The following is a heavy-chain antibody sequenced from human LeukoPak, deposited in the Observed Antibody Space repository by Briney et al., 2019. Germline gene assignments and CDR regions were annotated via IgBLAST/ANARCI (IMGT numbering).Heavy chain of an antibody. J-gene: IGHJ6*02. CDR3: ARDDIVVVTAIPYGMDV. V-gene: IGHV3-33*01. D-gene: IGHD2-21*02. CDR2: IWYDGSNK. CDR1: GFTFSSYG. Sequence: GGSLRLSCAASGFTFSSYGMHWVRQAPGKGLEWVAVIWYDGSNKYYTDSVKGRFTISRDNSKNTLYLQMNSLRAEDTAVYYCARDDIVVVTAIPYGMDVWGQGTTVTVSS.